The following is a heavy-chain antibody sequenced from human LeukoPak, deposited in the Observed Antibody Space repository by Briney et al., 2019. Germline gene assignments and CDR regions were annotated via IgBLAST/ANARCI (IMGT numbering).Heavy chain of an antibody. Sequence: SVKVSCKASGGTFSSYAISWVRQAPGQGLEWMGGIIPIFGTANYAQKFKGRVTITADESTSTAYMELSSLRSEDTAVYYCARDVSDGYNYFDYWGQGTLVTVSS. V-gene: IGHV1-69*13. D-gene: IGHD5-18*01. CDR1: GGTFSSYA. CDR2: IIPIFGTA. J-gene: IGHJ4*02. CDR3: ARDVSDGYNYFDY.